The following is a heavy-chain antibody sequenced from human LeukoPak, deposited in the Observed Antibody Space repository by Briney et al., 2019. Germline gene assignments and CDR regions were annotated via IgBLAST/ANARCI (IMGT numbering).Heavy chain of an antibody. V-gene: IGHV4-4*02. CDR2: IYHSGST. CDR1: GGSISSSNW. J-gene: IGHJ5*02. D-gene: IGHD3-10*01. Sequence: PSETLSLTCTVSGGSISSSNWWSWVRQPPGKGLEWIGEIYHSGSTNYNPSLKSRVTVSVDKSKNQFSLKLSSVTAADTAVYYCARARKTYYYGSGRVETLNWFDPWGQGTLVTVSS. CDR3: ARARKTYYYGSGRVETLNWFDP.